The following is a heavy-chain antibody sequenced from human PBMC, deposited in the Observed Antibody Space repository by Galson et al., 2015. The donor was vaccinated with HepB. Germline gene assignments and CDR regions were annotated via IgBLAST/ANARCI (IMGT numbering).Heavy chain of an antibody. CDR3: ARFLGGAVAGLSDAFDI. J-gene: IGHJ3*02. CDR1: GFTFSSYS. D-gene: IGHD6-19*01. V-gene: IGHV3-21*01. Sequence: SLRLSCAASGFTFSSYSMNWVRQAPGKGLEWVSSISSSSSYIYYADSVKGRFTISRDNAKNSLYLQMNSLRAEDTAVYYCARFLGGAVAGLSDAFDIWGQGTMVTVSS. CDR2: ISSSSSYI.